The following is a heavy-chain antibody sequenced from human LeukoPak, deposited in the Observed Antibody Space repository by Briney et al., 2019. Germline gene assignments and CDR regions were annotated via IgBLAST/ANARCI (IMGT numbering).Heavy chain of an antibody. CDR3: AKRYCSGGNCCPDY. CDR1: GGSISSYY. Sequence: PSETLSLTCTVSGGSISSYYWSWIRQPPGKGLEWVSAISGSGGATYHADSVKGRFTISRDNSKNTLYLQMNSLRVEDTAVYYCAKRYCSGGNCCPDYWGQGTLVTVSS. J-gene: IGHJ4*02. V-gene: IGHV3-23*01. D-gene: IGHD2-15*01. CDR2: ISGSGGAT.